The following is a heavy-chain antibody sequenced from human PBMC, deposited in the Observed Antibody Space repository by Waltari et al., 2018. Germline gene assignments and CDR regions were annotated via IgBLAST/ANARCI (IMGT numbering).Heavy chain of an antibody. CDR1: GGTFGRFA. CDR2: MIPKIGAS. Sequence: QVQLVQSGAEVKKPGSSVKVSCKASGGTFGRFAISWVRQAAGEGLGWMGGMIPKIGASNYAQKFQGRVTITADDSTRIAYMEVSSLRFEDTAVYFCATDTSPPYWGQGTLVIVSS. V-gene: IGHV1-69*01. D-gene: IGHD2-2*01. J-gene: IGHJ4*02. CDR3: ATDTSPPY.